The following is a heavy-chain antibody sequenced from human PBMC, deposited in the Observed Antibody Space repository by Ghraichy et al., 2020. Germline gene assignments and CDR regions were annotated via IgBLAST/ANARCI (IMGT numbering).Heavy chain of an antibody. Sequence: GGSLRLSSTQSRSDFNASELHSLGSASGAGFCLVKAISGSGGSTYYADSGKGRFTISRDNSKNTLYLQMNSLRAEDTAVYYCAKLFPRIVVVPAAGMDVWGQGTTVTVSS. D-gene: IGHD2-2*01. CDR3: AKLFPRIVVVPAAGMDV. J-gene: IGHJ6*02. CDR1: RSDFNASE. CDR2: ISGSGGST. V-gene: IGHV3-23*01.